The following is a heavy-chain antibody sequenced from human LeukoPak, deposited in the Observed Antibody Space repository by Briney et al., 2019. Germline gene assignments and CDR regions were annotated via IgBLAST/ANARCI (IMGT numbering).Heavy chain of an antibody. J-gene: IGHJ4*02. CDR3: ARDRGWASPAVMTLIDY. D-gene: IGHD2-2*01. Sequence: GGSLRLSCAASGFTFSSYSMNWVRQAPGKGLEWVSSLSSNKNYIYYADSLKGRFTISRDNAKNSLYLQMNSLSAEDTAIYYCARDRGWASPAVMTLIDYWGQGTLVTVSS. V-gene: IGHV3-21*01. CDR2: LSSNKNYI. CDR1: GFTFSSYS.